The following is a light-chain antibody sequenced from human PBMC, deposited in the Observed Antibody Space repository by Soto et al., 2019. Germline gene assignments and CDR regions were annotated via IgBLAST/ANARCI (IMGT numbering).Light chain of an antibody. J-gene: IGKJ5*01. CDR1: QSAGNF. V-gene: IGKV3-15*01. Sequence: EIVMTQSPANLSVSSGETASLSCRASQSAGNFLAWYQQKPGQAPRLLIYGASTRATGIPARFSGSGSGTEFTLTISSLQSEDFAVYYCQQYNYWPPWTFGQGTRLEI. CDR2: GAS. CDR3: QQYNYWPPWT.